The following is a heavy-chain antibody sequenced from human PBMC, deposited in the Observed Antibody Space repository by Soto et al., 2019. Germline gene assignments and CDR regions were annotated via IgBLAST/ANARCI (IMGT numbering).Heavy chain of an antibody. J-gene: IGHJ4*01. V-gene: IGHV4-38-2*02. CDR2: MYHSGIT. CDR1: GYSISSGYY. D-gene: IGHD6-13*01. CDR3: VRDQYSSSYLVSAY. Sequence: SETLSLTCVVSGYSISSGYYWGWIRQPPGKGLEWIGSMYHSGITSYNPSLKSRVTISVDTFKNQVFLELKSVTAADTAVYYCVRDQYSSSYLVSAYCCQGAQVTVSS.